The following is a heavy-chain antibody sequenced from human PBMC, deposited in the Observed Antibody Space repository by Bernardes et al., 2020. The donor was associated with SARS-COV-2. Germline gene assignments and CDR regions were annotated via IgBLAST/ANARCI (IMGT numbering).Heavy chain of an antibody. Sequence: SVKVSCKASGYTFTSYYMHWVRQAPGQGLEWMGIINPSGGSTSYAQKFQGRVTMTRDTSTSTVYMELSSLRSEDTAVYYCARGLGHYYYYYGMDVWGQGTTVTVSS. CDR2: INPSGGST. J-gene: IGHJ6*02. V-gene: IGHV1-46*03. CDR1: GYTFTSYY. CDR3: ARGLGHYYYYYGMDV. D-gene: IGHD6-19*01.